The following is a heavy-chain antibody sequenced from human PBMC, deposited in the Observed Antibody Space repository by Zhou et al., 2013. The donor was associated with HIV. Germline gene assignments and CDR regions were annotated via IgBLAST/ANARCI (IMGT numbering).Heavy chain of an antibody. CDR2: VYYSGGT. CDR3: ARGTLVGAQRRSFDY. CDR1: GGSVSSGSYY. V-gene: IGHV4-31*03. Sequence: QVQLQESGPGLVKPSQTLSLTCTVSGGSVSSGSYYWHWIRQHPGKGLEWVGYVYYSGGTYYNPSLTSRVTISVDTSKDQFSLKLTSVTAADTAVYYCARGTLVGAQRRSFDYWGQGTLVTVSS. J-gene: IGHJ4*02. D-gene: IGHD1-26*01.